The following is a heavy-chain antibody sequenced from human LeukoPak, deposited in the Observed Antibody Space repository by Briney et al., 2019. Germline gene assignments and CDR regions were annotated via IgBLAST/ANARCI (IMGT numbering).Heavy chain of an antibody. D-gene: IGHD3-3*01. V-gene: IGHV1-2*02. CDR2: INPNSGGT. CDR1: GYTFTGYY. CDR3: ARYPNYDFWSGYGADWFDP. Sequence: ASVKLSCKASGYTFTGYYMHWVRQAPGQGLEWMGWINPNSGGTNYAQKFQGRVTMTRDTSNNTAYMELSRLRSDDTAVYYCARYPNYDFWSGYGADWFDPWGQGTLVTVSS. J-gene: IGHJ5*02.